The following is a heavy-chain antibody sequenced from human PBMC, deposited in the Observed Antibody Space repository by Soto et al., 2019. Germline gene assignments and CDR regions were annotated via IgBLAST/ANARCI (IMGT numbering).Heavy chain of an antibody. D-gene: IGHD2-2*01. CDR1: GFFFTDYF. J-gene: IGHJ4*02. CDR3: ARQLERRVCDASH. V-gene: IGHV3-11*01. CDR2: ISPSGDVT. Sequence: QVQLAESGGGLVKSGGSLTLSCSTSGFFFTDYFMSWIRQAPGKGLEWVSYISPSGDVTHYADSVKGRFTISRDNTKNSLFLQMSSLRDDDTAVYYCARQLERRVCDASHWGQGTRVSVSS.